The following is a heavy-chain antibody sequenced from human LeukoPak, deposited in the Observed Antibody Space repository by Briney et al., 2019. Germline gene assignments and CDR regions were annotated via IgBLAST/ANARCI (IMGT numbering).Heavy chain of an antibody. CDR3: AKDLVYYYDSSGYSHY. D-gene: IGHD3-22*01. J-gene: IGHJ4*02. V-gene: IGHV3-30*02. CDR2: IRDDGSNK. CDR1: GFMFSTYG. Sequence: GGSLRLSCAASGFMFSTYGMHWVRQAPGKGLEWVAFIRDDGSNKYYADSVKGRFTTSRDNSKNTLYLQMNSLRAEDTAVYHCAKDLVYYYDSSGYSHYWGQGTLVTVSS.